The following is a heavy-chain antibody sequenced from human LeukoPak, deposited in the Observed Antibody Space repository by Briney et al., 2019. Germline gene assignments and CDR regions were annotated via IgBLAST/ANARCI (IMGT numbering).Heavy chain of an antibody. D-gene: IGHD2-2*01. J-gene: IGHJ4*02. CDR1: GFTFSSYG. Sequence: GRSLRLSCAASGFTFSSYGMHWVRQAPGKGLEWVAVIWYDGSNKYYADSVKGRFTISRDNSKNTLYLQMNSLRAEDTAVYYCARDLSLHCSSTSCYPDYWGQGTLVTVSS. V-gene: IGHV3-33*01. CDR3: ARDLSLHCSSTSCYPDY. CDR2: IWYDGSNK.